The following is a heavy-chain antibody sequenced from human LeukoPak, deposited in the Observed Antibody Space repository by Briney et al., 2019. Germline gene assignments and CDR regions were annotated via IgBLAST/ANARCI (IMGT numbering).Heavy chain of an antibody. Sequence: SETLSLTXTVSGGSISSYYWSWIRQTAGKGLEWIGRIYTSGSTNYNPSLKSRVTMSVDTSKNQFSLKLSSVTAADTAVYYCATQSSGYYWYFDLWGRGTLVTVSS. D-gene: IGHD6-19*01. CDR2: IYTSGST. V-gene: IGHV4-4*07. CDR1: GGSISSYY. J-gene: IGHJ2*01. CDR3: ATQSSGYYWYFDL.